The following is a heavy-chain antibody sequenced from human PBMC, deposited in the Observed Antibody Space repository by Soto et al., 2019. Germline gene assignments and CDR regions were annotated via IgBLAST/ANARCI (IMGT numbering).Heavy chain of an antibody. V-gene: IGHV3-30-3*01. Sequence: QVQLVESGGGVVQPGRSLRLSCAASGFTFSSHSIQWVRQAPGKGLEWVAVISYDGSIKYYADSVKGRFTISRDNSKNTAYLQMNSLRAEDTAVFDCEREWSTSGDLDYWGQGTLVIVSS. D-gene: IGHD3-10*01. CDR3: EREWSTSGDLDY. CDR1: GFTFSSHS. CDR2: ISYDGSIK. J-gene: IGHJ4*02.